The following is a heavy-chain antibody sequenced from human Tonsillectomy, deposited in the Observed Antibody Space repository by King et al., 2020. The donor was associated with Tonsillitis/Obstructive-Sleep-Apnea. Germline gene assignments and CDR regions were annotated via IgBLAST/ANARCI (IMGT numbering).Heavy chain of an antibody. CDR2: ISYDGSNK. J-gene: IGHJ6*03. CDR1: GFTFSSYA. V-gene: IGHV3-30*04. D-gene: IGHD2-2*01. Sequence: VQLVESGGGVVQPGRSLRLSCAASGFTFSSYAMHWVRQAPGKGLEWVAVISYDGSNKYYADSVKGRFTISRDNSKNTLYLQMNSLRAEDTAVYYCARGGYCSSTSCPEGYYYYYMDVWAKGPRSPSP. CDR3: ARGGYCSSTSCPEGYYYYYMDV.